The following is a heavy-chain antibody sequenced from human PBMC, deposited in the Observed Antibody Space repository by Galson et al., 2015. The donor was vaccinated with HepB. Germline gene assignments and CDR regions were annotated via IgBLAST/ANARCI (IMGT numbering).Heavy chain of an antibody. J-gene: IGHJ5*02. D-gene: IGHD2-2*01. V-gene: IGHV3-66*01. Sequence: SLRLSCAASGFTVISNYMSWARQAPGKGLEWVSVIYSGGSTYYADSVKGRFTISRDNSKNTLYLQMNSLRAEDTAVYFCAKNVGYCTSTSCYMDWFDPWGQGTLVTVSS. CDR1: GFTVISNY. CDR3: AKNVGYCTSTSCYMDWFDP. CDR2: IYSGGST.